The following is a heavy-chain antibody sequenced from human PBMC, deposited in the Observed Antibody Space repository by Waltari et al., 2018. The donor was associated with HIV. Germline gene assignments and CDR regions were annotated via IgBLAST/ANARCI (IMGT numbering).Heavy chain of an antibody. D-gene: IGHD3-10*01. Sequence: QVTLKESGPVLVKPTETLTLTCTVSGFSLSNARMGVSWSRQPPGKALEWLAHIFSNDEKSYSTSLKSRLTISKDTSKSQVFLTMTNMDPVDTATYYGARIRGDGLKIYYYYYGMDVWGQGTTVTVAS. CDR3: ARIRGDGLKIYYYYYGMDV. J-gene: IGHJ6*02. V-gene: IGHV2-26*01. CDR1: GFSLSNARMG. CDR2: IFSNDEK.